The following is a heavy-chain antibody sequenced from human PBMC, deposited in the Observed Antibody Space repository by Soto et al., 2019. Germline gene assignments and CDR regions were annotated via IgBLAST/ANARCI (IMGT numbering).Heavy chain of an antibody. J-gene: IGHJ1*01. V-gene: IGHV3-23*01. CDR1: GFTFSSYA. Sequence: EVQLLESGGGLVQPGGSLRLSCAASGFTFSSYAMSWVRQAPGKGLEWASAISGSAGSTYYADSVKGRFTISRDKSKNTLYLQMNSLRAEDTAVYYWAKDTSSSWYAEYFQHWGQGTLVTVSS. CDR2: ISGSAGST. CDR3: AKDTSSSWYAEYFQH. D-gene: IGHD6-13*01.